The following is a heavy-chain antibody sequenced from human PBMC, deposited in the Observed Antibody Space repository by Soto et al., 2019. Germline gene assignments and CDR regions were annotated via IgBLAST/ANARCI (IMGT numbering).Heavy chain of an antibody. CDR2: IYSGGST. D-gene: IGHD6-13*01. V-gene: IGHV3-53*01. Sequence: EVQLVESGGGLIQPGGSLRLSCAASGFTVSSNYMSWVRQAPGKGLEWVSVIYSGGSTYYADSVKGRFTISRDNSRNALELKMNRLRAEDTAVYYWARIGYSSRWAPEPWFDSWGEGTLVTVSS. J-gene: IGHJ5*01. CDR1: GFTVSSNY. CDR3: ARIGYSSRWAPEPWFDS.